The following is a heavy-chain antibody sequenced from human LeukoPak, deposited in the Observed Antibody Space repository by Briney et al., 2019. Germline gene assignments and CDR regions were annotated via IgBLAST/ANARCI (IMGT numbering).Heavy chain of an antibody. CDR2: ISSSSSTI. D-gene: IGHD2-15*01. V-gene: IGHV3-48*01. CDR3: AKATVTSCIGAFCYPFDS. Sequence: GGSLRLSCAASGFIFTSYSMNWVRQAPGKGLEWISYISSSSSTIYYADSVRGRFTISRDNAKNSLYLQMNSLRAEDTAIYYCAKATVTSCIGAFCYPFDSWGQGTLVTVSS. CDR1: GFIFTSYS. J-gene: IGHJ4*02.